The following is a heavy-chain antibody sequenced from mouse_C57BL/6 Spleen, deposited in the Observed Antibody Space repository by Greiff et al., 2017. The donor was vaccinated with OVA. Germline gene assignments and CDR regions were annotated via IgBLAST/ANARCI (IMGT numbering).Heavy chain of an antibody. J-gene: IGHJ4*01. CDR1: GFTFSDYG. CDR2: ISSGSSTI. V-gene: IGHV5-17*01. CDR3: ARPYGNYDAMDY. Sequence: EVMLVESGGGLVKPGGSLKLSCAASGFTFSDYGMHWVRQAPEKGLEWVAYISSGSSTIYYADTVKGRFTISRDNAKNTLFLQMTSLRSEDTAMYYCARPYGNYDAMDYWGQGTSVTVSS. D-gene: IGHD2-1*01.